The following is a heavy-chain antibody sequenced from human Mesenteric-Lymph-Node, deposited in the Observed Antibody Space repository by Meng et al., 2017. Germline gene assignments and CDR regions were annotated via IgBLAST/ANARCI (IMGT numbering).Heavy chain of an antibody. CDR1: SGTFSSYA. CDR2: IIPIFGTA. V-gene: IGHV1-69*13. CDR3: ARDLTYSSSSQNYYYYGMDV. Sequence: SVKVSCKASSGTFSSYAISWLRQPPGQGLEWMGGIIPIFGTANYAQKFQGRVTITADESTSTAYMELSSLRSEDTAVYYCARDLTYSSSSQNYYYYGMDVWGQGTTVTVSS. D-gene: IGHD6-6*01. J-gene: IGHJ6*02.